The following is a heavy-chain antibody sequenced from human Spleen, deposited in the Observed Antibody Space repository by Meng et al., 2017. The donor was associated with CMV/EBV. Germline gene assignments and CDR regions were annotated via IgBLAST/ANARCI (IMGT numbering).Heavy chain of an antibody. CDR3: AREGRYSSSPTDY. CDR2: IYYSGST. CDR1: GGSISSYY. J-gene: IGHJ4*02. Sequence: QVQRQDSGPGLVKPAETLSLTCTVSGGSISSYYWSWIRQPTGKGLEWIGSIYYSGSTYYNPSLKSRVTISVDTSKNQFSLKLSSVTAADTAVYYCAREGRYSSSPTDYWGQGTLVTVSS. D-gene: IGHD6-6*01. V-gene: IGHV4-59*12.